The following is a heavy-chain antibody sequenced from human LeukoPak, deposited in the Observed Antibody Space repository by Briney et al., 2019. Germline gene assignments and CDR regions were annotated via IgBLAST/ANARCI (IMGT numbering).Heavy chain of an antibody. J-gene: IGHJ2*01. CDR1: GFTFSTYA. CDR2: IRSSGSGDNT. CDR3: AKGRTVGASCWYFDL. Sequence: GGSLRLSCAGSGFTFSTYAMGWARQAPGKGLEWVSGIRSSGSGDNTYYADSVKGRFTISRDSSKNTLFLHMNTLRAEDTAIYYCAKGRTVGASCWYFDLWGRGTLVTVSS. V-gene: IGHV3-23*01. D-gene: IGHD1-26*01.